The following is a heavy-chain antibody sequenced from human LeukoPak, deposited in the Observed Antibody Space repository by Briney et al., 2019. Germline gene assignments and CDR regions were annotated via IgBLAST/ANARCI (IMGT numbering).Heavy chain of an antibody. CDR3: AKDRYYDSSGYPYYSGMDV. J-gene: IGHJ6*02. V-gene: IGHV3-30*18. D-gene: IGHD3-22*01. CDR1: GFTFSSYG. Sequence: PGGSLRLSCAASGFTFSSYGMHWVRQTPGKGLEWVAVISYDGSNKYYADSVKGRFTISRDNSKNTLYLQMNSLRAEDTAVYYCAKDRYYDSSGYPYYSGMDVWGQGTTVTVSS. CDR2: ISYDGSNK.